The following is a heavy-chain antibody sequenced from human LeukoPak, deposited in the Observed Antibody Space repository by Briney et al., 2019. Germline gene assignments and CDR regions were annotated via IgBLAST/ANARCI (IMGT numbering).Heavy chain of an antibody. J-gene: IGHJ4*02. CDR2: IYPGDSDT. CDR1: GXSFTSYW. CDR3: ARPYYYDSSGYYSDS. V-gene: IGHV5-51*01. Sequence: GESLKISFKASGXSFTSYWIGWVRQVPGKGLEWMGIIYPGDSDTRYSPSFQGQVTISADKSISTAYLQWSSLKASDTAMYYCARPYYYDSSGYYSDSWGQGTLVTVSS. D-gene: IGHD3-22*01.